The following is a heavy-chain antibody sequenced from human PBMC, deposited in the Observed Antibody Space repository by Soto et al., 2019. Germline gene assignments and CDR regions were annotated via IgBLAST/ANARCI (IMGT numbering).Heavy chain of an antibody. CDR2: IYYSGST. J-gene: IGHJ5*02. CDR3: ASLGATDYDFWSGYNWFDP. V-gene: IGHV4-39*01. Sequence: SETLSLTCTVSGGSISSSSYYWGWIRQPPGKGLEWIGSIYYSGSTYYNPSLKSRVTISVDTSKNQFSLKLSSVTAADTAVYYCASLGATDYDFWSGYNWFDPWGQGTLVTVSS. CDR1: GGSISSSSYY. D-gene: IGHD3-3*01.